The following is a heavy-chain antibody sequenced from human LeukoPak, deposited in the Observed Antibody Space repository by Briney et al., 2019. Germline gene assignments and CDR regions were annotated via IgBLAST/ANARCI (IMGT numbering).Heavy chain of an antibody. Sequence: SETLSLTCTVSGYSISSGYYWGWIRQPPGKGLEWIGSIYHSGSTYYNPSLKSRVTMSVDTSKNQFSLKLSSVTAADTAVYYCARTRDGYYTYYFDYWGQGTLVTVSS. CDR1: GYSISSGYY. CDR2: IYHSGST. D-gene: IGHD5-24*01. V-gene: IGHV4-38-2*02. CDR3: ARTRDGYYTYYFDY. J-gene: IGHJ4*02.